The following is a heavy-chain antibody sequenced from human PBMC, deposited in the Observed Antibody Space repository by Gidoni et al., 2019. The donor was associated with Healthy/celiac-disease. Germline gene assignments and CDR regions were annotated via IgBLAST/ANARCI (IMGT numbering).Heavy chain of an antibody. CDR1: GYTFTSYD. CDR2: MNPNSGNT. Sequence: QVQLVQSGAEVKKPGASVKVSCKASGYTFTSYDINWVRQATGQGLEWMGWMNPNSGNTGYAQKFQGRVNMTRNTSISTAYMELSSLRSEDTAVYYCARGLYDFWSGYPNWFDPWGQGTLVTVSS. V-gene: IGHV1-8*01. D-gene: IGHD3-3*01. J-gene: IGHJ5*02. CDR3: ARGLYDFWSGYPNWFDP.